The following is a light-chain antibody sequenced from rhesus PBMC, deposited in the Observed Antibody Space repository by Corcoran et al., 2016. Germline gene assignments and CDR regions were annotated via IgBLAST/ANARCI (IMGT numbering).Light chain of an antibody. CDR2: YAN. CDR1: QVMSSY. V-gene: IGKV1-32*02. Sequence: DIQMSQSPSSLSASVGDRVTITCRPSQVMSSYLNWYQQKGGKAPKLLIYYANSLTSGVPARFSGSGSGTNFTLNISSLQPEDCASYCCQQGNSNPWTFGQGTKVEF. J-gene: IGKJ1*01. CDR3: QQGNSNPWT.